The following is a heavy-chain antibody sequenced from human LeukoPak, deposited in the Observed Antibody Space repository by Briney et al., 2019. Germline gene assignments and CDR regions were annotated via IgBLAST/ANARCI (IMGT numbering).Heavy chain of an antibody. CDR3: ARAAGFMGV. CDR1: GGSLSDYY. CDR2: INHSVTT. J-gene: IGHJ6*04. Sequence: SETLSLTCAVHGGSLSDYYWGWIRQSPGKGLEWIGEINHSVTTNYNQSLKSRVTISLDPRDNQSSLKLSSVTAADTAMYYCARAAGFMGVWGKGTTVTVSS. V-gene: IGHV4-34*01.